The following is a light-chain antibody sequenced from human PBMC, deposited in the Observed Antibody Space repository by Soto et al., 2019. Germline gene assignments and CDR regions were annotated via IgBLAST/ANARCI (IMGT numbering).Light chain of an antibody. Sequence: EIVMTQSPATLSVSPGERATLSCRASQSVSSNLAWYQQKPGQAPRLLIYGASTRATGIPARFSGSGSGTESTLTISILQSEDFAVYYCQQYNNWPPGKTFGQGTKVEIK. CDR2: GAS. J-gene: IGKJ1*01. V-gene: IGKV3-15*01. CDR1: QSVSSN. CDR3: QQYNNWPPGKT.